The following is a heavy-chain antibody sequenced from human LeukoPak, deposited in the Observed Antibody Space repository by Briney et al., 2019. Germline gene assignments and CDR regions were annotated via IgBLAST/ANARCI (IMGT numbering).Heavy chain of an antibody. D-gene: IGHD6-19*01. J-gene: IGHJ5*02. CDR2: FDPEDGET. CDR1: RYTLTELS. CDR3: ATLIAVAGTSWFDP. Sequence: GASVKVSCKVSRYTLTELSMHWVRQAPGKGLEWMGGFDPEDGETIYAQKFQGRVTMTEDTSTDTVYMELSSLRSEDMAVYYCATLIAVAGTSWFDPWGQGTLVTVSS. V-gene: IGHV1-24*01.